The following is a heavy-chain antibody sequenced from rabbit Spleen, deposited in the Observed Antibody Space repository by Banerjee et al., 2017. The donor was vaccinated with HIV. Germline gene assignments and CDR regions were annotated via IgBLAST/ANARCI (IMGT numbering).Heavy chain of an antibody. CDR3: ARFWGL. J-gene: IGHJ4*01. CDR2: IVTGDGDT. D-gene: IGHD3-1*01. V-gene: IGHV1S45*01. Sequence: QKQLVESAGGLVQPGGSLKLSCKASGFTLSSYYMNWVRQAPGKGLEWIACIVTGDGDTGYASWAKGRFTISKTSSTTVTLQMTSLTAADTATYFCARFWGLWGPGTLVTVS. CDR1: GFTLSSYYM.